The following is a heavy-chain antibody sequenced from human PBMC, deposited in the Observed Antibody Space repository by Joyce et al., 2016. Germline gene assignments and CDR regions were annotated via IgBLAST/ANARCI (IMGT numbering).Heavy chain of an antibody. Sequence: QVQLQESGPGLVKPSGTLSLSCAVSGDSITSHDWWSWVRQPPGKGLEWIGEIHHSGANNYNPSLKSRLTRSVHKSENQVSLNLNSVTAADTAIYYCARNGWYCLDYWGQGTLVIVSS. CDR2: IHHSGAN. CDR3: ARNGWYCLDY. J-gene: IGHJ4*02. D-gene: IGHD2-15*01. CDR1: GDSITSHDW. V-gene: IGHV4-4*02.